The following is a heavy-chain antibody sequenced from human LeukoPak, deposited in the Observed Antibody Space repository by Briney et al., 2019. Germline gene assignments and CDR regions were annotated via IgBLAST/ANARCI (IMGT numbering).Heavy chain of an antibody. J-gene: IGHJ4*02. CDR3: ARALDGSGSYSDY. Sequence: GGSLRLSCAASGFTFSSYWMSWVRQAPGKGLEWVANIKQDGSEKYYVDSVKGRFTISRDNAKDSLYLQMNSLRAEDTAVYYCARALDGSGSYSDYWGQGTLVTVSS. CDR2: IKQDGSEK. CDR1: GFTFSSYW. D-gene: IGHD3-10*01. V-gene: IGHV3-7*01.